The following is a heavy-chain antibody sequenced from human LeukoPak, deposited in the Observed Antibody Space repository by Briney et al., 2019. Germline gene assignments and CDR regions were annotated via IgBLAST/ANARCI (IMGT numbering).Heavy chain of an antibody. CDR2: IYTSGST. CDR3: ARASLVGATPDAFDI. D-gene: IGHD1-26*01. J-gene: IGHJ3*02. Sequence: PSETLSLTCTVSGGSISSYYWSWIRQPAGKGLEWIGRIYTSGSTNYNPSLKSRVTMSVDTSKNQFSLKLSSVTAADMAVYYCARASLVGATPDAFDIWGQGTMVTVSS. V-gene: IGHV4-4*07. CDR1: GGSISSYY.